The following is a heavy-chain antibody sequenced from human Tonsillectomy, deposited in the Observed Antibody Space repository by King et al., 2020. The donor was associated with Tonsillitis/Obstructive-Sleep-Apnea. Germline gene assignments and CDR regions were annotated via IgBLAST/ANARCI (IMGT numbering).Heavy chain of an antibody. CDR3: ARVGENGDYDEY. CDR2: IIPILGIS. CDR1: GGTFSTYA. V-gene: IGHV1-69*10. D-gene: IGHD2-8*01. Sequence: QLVQSGAEVKKPGSSVKVSCKASGGTFSTYAITWVRQAPGQGLEWMGGIIPILGISNYAQKFQGRVTIIADKPTSTAYMELRSLRSEDTAVYYCARVGENGDYDEYWGQGTLVTVSS. J-gene: IGHJ4*02.